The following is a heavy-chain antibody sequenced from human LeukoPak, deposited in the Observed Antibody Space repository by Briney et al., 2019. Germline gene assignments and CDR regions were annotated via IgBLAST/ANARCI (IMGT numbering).Heavy chain of an antibody. CDR3: ASERDQLLLRYYYYYYGMDV. V-gene: IGHV1-69*10. Sequence: GASVKVSCKASGGTFTSYAISWVRQAPGQGLKWMGGIIPIFGIANYAQKFQGRVTITADKSTSTAYMELSSLRSEDTAVYYCASERDQLLLRYYYYYYGMDVWGQGTTVTVSS. CDR2: IIPIFGIA. D-gene: IGHD2-2*01. CDR1: GGTFTSYA. J-gene: IGHJ6*02.